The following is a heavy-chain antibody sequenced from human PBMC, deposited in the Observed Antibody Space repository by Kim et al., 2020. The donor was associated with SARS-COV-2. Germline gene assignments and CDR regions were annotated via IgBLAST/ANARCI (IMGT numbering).Heavy chain of an antibody. V-gene: IGHV1-24*01. CDR3: ATPGYCSSTSCYRFDY. J-gene: IGHJ4*02. Sequence: KCQGRVTMTEDTSTDTAYMELSSLRSEDTAVYYCATPGYCSSTSCYRFDYWGQGTLVTVSS. D-gene: IGHD2-2*01.